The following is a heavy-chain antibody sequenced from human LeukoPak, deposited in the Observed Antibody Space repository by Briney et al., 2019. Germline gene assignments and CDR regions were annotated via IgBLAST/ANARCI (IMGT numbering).Heavy chain of an antibody. V-gene: IGHV3-48*01. CDR2: ISSSSINI. D-gene: IGHD1-1*01. J-gene: IGHJ4*02. CDR1: GFTFSGYS. CDR3: ARDSIQLWPNAIDF. Sequence: AGGSLRLSCATSGFTFSGYSMNWVRQAPGKGLEWISYISSSSINIHYGDSVKGRFTISRGNAENSLYLQMNSLRAEDTAVYYCARDSIQLWPNAIDFWGQGTLVTVSS.